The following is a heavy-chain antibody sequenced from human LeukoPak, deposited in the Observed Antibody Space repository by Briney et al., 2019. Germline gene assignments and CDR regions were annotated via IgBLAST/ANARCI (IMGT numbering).Heavy chain of an antibody. CDR1: GGSISSYY. CDR3: ARVSLVRGAPDYYFDY. CDR2: IYYSGST. V-gene: IGHV4-59*12. J-gene: IGHJ4*02. D-gene: IGHD3-10*01. Sequence: SETLSVTCTVSGGSISSYYWSWIRQPPGKGLEWIGYIYYSGSTNYNPSLKSRVTISVDTSKNQFSLKLSSVTAADTAVYYCARVSLVRGAPDYYFDYWGQGTLVTVSS.